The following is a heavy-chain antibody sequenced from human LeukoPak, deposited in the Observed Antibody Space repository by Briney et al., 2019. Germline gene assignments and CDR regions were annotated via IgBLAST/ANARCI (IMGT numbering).Heavy chain of an antibody. V-gene: IGHV3-23*01. J-gene: IGHJ4*02. CDR1: GFTFSSYA. CDR3: ARIGYSSSSIDY. D-gene: IGHD6-13*01. Sequence: GGSLRLSCAASGFTFSSYAMSWVRQAPGKGLEWVSAISGSGGSTYYADSVKGRFTISRDNAKSSLYLQVNSLRAEDTALYYCARIGYSSSSIDYWGQGTLVTVSS. CDR2: ISGSGGST.